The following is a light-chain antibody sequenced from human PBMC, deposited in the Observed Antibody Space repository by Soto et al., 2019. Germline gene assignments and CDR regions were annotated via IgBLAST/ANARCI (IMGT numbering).Light chain of an antibody. Sequence: EIVLTQSPGTLSLSPGERATLSCRASQSVSSSYLAWYQQKPGQAPRLLIYGASSRATGIPDRFSGSGSGTDFTLTISRLEPEDFAVYSCQQYGSSPRTFGGGTKVEIK. CDR3: QQYGSSPRT. CDR2: GAS. V-gene: IGKV3-20*01. J-gene: IGKJ4*01. CDR1: QSVSSSY.